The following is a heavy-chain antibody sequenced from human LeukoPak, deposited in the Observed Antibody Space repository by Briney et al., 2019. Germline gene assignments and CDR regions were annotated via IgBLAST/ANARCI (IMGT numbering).Heavy chain of an antibody. CDR3: ARDLVPLRYSSSWTLPYYGMDV. D-gene: IGHD6-13*01. CDR2: ISYDGSNK. J-gene: IGHJ6*02. Sequence: GGSLRLSCAASGFTFSSYAMHWVRQAPGKGLEWVAVISYDGSNKYYADSVKGRFTISRDNSKNTLYLQMNSLRAEDTAVYYCARDLVPLRYSSSWTLPYYGMDVWGQGTTVTVSS. CDR1: GFTFSSYA. V-gene: IGHV3-30-3*01.